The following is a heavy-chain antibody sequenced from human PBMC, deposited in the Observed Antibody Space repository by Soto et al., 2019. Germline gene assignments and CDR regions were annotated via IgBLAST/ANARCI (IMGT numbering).Heavy chain of an antibody. J-gene: IGHJ4*02. D-gene: IGHD6-19*01. CDR3: ARDLGYSSVWNDY. CDR2: ISSSGSPI. V-gene: IGHV3-48*03. CDR1: GFTFSNYE. Sequence: GGSLRLSCAASGFTFSNYEMNWVRQAPGKGLEWISYISSSGSPIYYADSVKGRFTISRDNAKSSPYLQMHSLRAEDTAVYYCARDLGYSSVWNDYWGPGTLVTVSS.